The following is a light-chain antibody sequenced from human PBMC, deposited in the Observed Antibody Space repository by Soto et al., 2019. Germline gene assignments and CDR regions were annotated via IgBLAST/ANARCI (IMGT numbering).Light chain of an antibody. V-gene: IGLV1-47*01. CDR1: RSNIGRNY. CDR2: RNN. J-gene: IGLJ1*01. Sequence: QSVLTQPPSASGTPGQRVSISCSGSRSNIGRNYVYWYQQLPGTAPKLLIQRNNERPSGVPDRFSGSKSGTSASLAISWLQSEEADYYCAAWDDSLNGYVFGTGTKLTVL. CDR3: AAWDDSLNGYV.